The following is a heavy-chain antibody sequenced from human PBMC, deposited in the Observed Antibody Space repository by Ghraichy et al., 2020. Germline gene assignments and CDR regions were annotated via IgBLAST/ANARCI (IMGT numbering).Heavy chain of an antibody. Sequence: GGSLRLSCAASGFTFSSYAMHWVRQAPGKGLEWVAVISYDGSNKYYADSVKGRFTISRDNSKNTLYLQMNSLRAEDTAVYYCARSATGRGWFDPWGQGTLVTVSS. D-gene: IGHD1-1*01. CDR2: ISYDGSNK. J-gene: IGHJ5*02. CDR3: ARSATGRGWFDP. V-gene: IGHV3-30-3*01. CDR1: GFTFSSYA.